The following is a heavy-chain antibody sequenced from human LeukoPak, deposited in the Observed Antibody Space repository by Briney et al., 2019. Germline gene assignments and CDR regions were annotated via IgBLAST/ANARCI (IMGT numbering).Heavy chain of an antibody. J-gene: IGHJ4*02. CDR1: GGSISSSSYY. CDR3: ARVRISGSYTSSPFDY. D-gene: IGHD1-26*01. V-gene: IGHV4-39*07. Sequence: PSETLSLTCTVSGGSISSSSYYWGWIRQPPGKGLEWIGYISYSGSTYYNPSLKSRVTISVDRSKNQFSLKLSSVTAADTAVYYCARVRISGSYTSSPFDYWGQGTLVTVSS. CDR2: ISYSGST.